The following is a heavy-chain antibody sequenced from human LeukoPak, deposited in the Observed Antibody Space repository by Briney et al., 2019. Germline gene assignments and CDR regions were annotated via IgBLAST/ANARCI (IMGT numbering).Heavy chain of an antibody. CDR2: ISYDGSNK. Sequence: PGRSLRLSCAASGFTCSSYAMHWVRQAPGKGLEGGAVISYDGSNKYYADSVKGRFTISRHNSKNTLYLQMNSLRAEDTAVYYCARSGYNWNLDAFDIWGQGTMVTVSS. CDR1: GFTCSSYA. D-gene: IGHD1-20*01. V-gene: IGHV3-30*04. CDR3: ARSGYNWNLDAFDI. J-gene: IGHJ3*02.